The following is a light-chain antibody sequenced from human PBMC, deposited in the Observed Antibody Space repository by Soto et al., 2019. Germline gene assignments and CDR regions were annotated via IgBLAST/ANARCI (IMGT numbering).Light chain of an antibody. Sequence: QSVLTQPPSASGSPGQSVTISCTGTSSDVGGDNYVSWYQQHPGKAPKLMIYEGSKRPSGVPDRFSGSKSGNTASLTVSGLQADDEADYYYSSYAGSNNVVFGGGTKLTVL. CDR3: SSYAGSNNVV. CDR2: EGS. V-gene: IGLV2-8*01. J-gene: IGLJ2*01. CDR1: SSDVGGDNY.